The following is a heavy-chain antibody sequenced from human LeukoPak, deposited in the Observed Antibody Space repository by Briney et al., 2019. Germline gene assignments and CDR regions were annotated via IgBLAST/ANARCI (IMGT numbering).Heavy chain of an antibody. CDR3: ARELAVAGGYYYYYYMDV. Sequence: SETLSLTCAVYGGSFSGYHWSWIRQPPGKGLEWIGYIYYSGSTNYNPSLKSRVTISVDTSKNQFSLKLSSVTAADTAVYYCARELAVAGGYYYYYYMDVWGKGTTVTVSS. V-gene: IGHV4-59*01. CDR1: GGSFSGYH. CDR2: IYYSGST. D-gene: IGHD6-19*01. J-gene: IGHJ6*03.